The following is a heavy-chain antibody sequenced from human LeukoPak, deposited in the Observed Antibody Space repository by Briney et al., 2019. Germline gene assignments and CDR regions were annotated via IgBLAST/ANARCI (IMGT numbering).Heavy chain of an antibody. CDR1: GGSISSGGYS. CDR2: IYHSGST. D-gene: IGHD4-17*01. V-gene: IGHV4-30-2*01. J-gene: IGHJ4*02. Sequence: SETLSLTGAVSGGSISSGGYSWSWIRQPPGKGLEWIGYIYHSGSTYYNPSLKSRVTISVDRSKNQFSLKLSSVTAADTAVYYCARAIDYGDSYYFDYWGQGTLVTVSS. CDR3: ARAIDYGDSYYFDY.